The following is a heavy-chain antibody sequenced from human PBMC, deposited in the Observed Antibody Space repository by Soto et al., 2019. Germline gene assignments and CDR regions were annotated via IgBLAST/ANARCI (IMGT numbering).Heavy chain of an antibody. CDR2: INPSGGST. V-gene: IGHV1-46*03. Sequence: ASVKVSCKASGYTFTSYYMHCVRQAPGQGLEWMGIINPSGGSTTYAQKFQGRVTMTRDTSTSTVYMELSSLRSEDTAVYYCAREPPPGADSGYYYGMDVWGQGTTVTSP. CDR3: AREPPPGADSGYYYGMDV. CDR1: GYTFTSYY. D-gene: IGHD3-10*01. J-gene: IGHJ6*02.